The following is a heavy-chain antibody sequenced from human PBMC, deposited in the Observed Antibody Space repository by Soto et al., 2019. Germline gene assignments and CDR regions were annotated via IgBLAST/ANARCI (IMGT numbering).Heavy chain of an antibody. CDR3: ARAPGWTDAVDI. D-gene: IGHD6-19*01. V-gene: IGHV1-69*13. J-gene: IGHJ3*02. Sequence: SVKVSCKASGGTFSSYAISWVRQAPGQGLEWMGGIIPIFGTANYAQKFQGRVTITADESTSTAYMELSSLRSEDTAVYYCARAPGWTDAVDIWGQGTMVTVSS. CDR2: IIPIFGTA. CDR1: GGTFSSYA.